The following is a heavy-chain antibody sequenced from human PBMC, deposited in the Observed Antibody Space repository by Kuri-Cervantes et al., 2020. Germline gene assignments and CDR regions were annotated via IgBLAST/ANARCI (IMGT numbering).Heavy chain of an antibody. CDR2: LSGDGTNA. J-gene: IGHJ4*02. CDR3: AICRTRRITMVRGALRALGY. V-gene: IGHV3-74*03. CDR1: GFTFRNYA. Sequence: GESLKISCAASGFTFRNYAMHWVRQAPGKGLVWISNLSGDGTNAKYADSVKGRFTISRDNAENTLHLQMNSLRAEDTAVYYCAICRTRRITMVRGALRALGYWGQGTLVTVSS. D-gene: IGHD3-10*01.